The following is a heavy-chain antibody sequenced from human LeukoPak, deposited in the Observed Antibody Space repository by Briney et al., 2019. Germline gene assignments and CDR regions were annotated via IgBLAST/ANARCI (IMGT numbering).Heavy chain of an antibody. CDR3: ARAKIIEAITHMDV. Sequence: GGSLRLSCAASGFTFSTYSMNWVRQAPGKGLEWVAVMSHDGGIEKYADSVKGRFTISRDNSKKTLYLQMNSLRSEDAAVYYCARAKIIEAITHMDVWGQGTTVTVSS. J-gene: IGHJ6*02. CDR2: MSHDGGIE. V-gene: IGHV3-30*03. CDR1: GFTFSTYS. D-gene: IGHD5-12*01.